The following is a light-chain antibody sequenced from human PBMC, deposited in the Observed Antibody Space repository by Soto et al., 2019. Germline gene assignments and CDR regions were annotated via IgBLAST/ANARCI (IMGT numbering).Light chain of an antibody. J-gene: IGKJ1*01. CDR3: QQYNNWPWT. CDR1: QGVSSD. Sequence: EIVSTQSPANLSLSPWARGTLSCRASQGVSSDVAWYQQKPGQAPRLLSYGASTRATGIPARFSGSGSGTEFTLTINSLQSEDFALYYCQQYNNWPWTFGQGTKVDIK. V-gene: IGKV3-15*01. CDR2: GAS.